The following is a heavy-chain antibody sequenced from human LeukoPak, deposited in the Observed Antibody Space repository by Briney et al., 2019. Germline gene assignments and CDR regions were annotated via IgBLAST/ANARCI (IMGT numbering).Heavy chain of an antibody. CDR2: IYYNGNT. V-gene: IGHV4-28*01. CDR3: ARHSSSWYYLDY. CDR1: GYSISSNNW. D-gene: IGHD6-13*01. J-gene: IGHJ4*02. Sequence: PSETLSLTCAVSGYSISSNNWWAWIRQPPGKGLEWIGYIYYNGNTYYNPYNPSLTSRVTMSVDTSKNQFSLKLDSVTEIDTAMYYCARHSSSWYYLDYWGQGTLVTVSS.